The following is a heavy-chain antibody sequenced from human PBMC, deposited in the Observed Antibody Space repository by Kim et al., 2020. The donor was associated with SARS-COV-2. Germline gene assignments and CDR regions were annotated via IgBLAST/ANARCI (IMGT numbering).Heavy chain of an antibody. D-gene: IGHD4-4*01. Sequence: SETLSLTCTVSGGSISSGGYYWSWIRQHPGKGLEWIGYIYYSGSTYYNPSLKSRVTISVDTSKNQFSLKLSSVTAADTAVYYCARARDYSTDFDYWGQGTLVTVSS. CDR3: ARARDYSTDFDY. CDR1: GGSISSGGYY. V-gene: IGHV4-31*03. J-gene: IGHJ4*02. CDR2: IYYSGST.